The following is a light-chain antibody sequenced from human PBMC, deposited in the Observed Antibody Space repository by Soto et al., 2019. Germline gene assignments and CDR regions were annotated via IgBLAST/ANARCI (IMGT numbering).Light chain of an antibody. CDR3: SSYTRSGSV. CDR2: EVT. Sequence: QSALAQPASVSGSPGQSITISCTGTSSDVGGYNYVSWYQQHPGKAPKLLIYEVTNRPSGISYRFSASKSGNTASLTISGLQAEDEAEYYCSSYTRSGSVFGGGTKVTVL. V-gene: IGLV2-14*01. J-gene: IGLJ2*01. CDR1: SSDVGGYNY.